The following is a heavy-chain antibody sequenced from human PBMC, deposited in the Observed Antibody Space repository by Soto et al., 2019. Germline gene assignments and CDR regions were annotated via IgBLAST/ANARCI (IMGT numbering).Heavy chain of an antibody. CDR3: AKPSYIRDGYKFDN. V-gene: IGHV3-23*01. CDR1: GFTFSSYA. J-gene: IGHJ4*02. Sequence: PGGALRLSCSTSGFTFSSYAISRVRQAPGKGLEWVSAISGSGGSTYYADSVKGRFTISRDNSKNTLYLQMNSLRAEDTAVYYCAKPSYIRDGYKFDNWGQEALVTVSS. D-gene: IGHD5-12*01. CDR2: ISGSGGST.